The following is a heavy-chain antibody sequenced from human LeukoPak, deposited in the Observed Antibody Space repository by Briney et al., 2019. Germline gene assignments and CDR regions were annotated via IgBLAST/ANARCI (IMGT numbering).Heavy chain of an antibody. CDR3: ARGYSYGWGRWFDP. V-gene: IGHV4-38-2*02. CDR1: GYSISSGYH. D-gene: IGHD5-18*01. Sequence: SETLSLTCTVSGYSISSGYHWGWIRQPPGKGLEWIGSIYHSGSTYYNPSLKSRVTISVDTSKNQFSLKLRSVTAADTAVYYCARGYSYGWGRWFDPWGQGTLVTVSS. J-gene: IGHJ5*02. CDR2: IYHSGST.